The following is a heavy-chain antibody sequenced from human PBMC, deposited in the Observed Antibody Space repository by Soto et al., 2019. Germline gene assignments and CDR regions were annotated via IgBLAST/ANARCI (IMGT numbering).Heavy chain of an antibody. D-gene: IGHD3-10*01. J-gene: IGHJ3*02. Sequence: GGSLRLSCAASGFIFSSYNMNWVRQAPGEGLEWISSISSSGDYIFYADSVKGRFTISRDNAKNSLYLQLNSLRAEDTAVYYCARKAPMVRGVITFTGAFDIWGQGTMVTVSS. CDR3: ARKAPMVRGVITFTGAFDI. CDR2: ISSSGDYI. V-gene: IGHV3-21*04. CDR1: GFIFSSYN.